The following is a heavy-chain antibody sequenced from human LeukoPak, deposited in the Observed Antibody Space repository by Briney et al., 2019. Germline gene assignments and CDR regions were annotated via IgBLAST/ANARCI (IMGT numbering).Heavy chain of an antibody. Sequence: SETLSLTCTVSGGSISSYYWSWIRQPPGKGLEWIGYIYYSGSTNYNPSLKSRVTISVDTSKNQFSLKLSSVTAADTAVYYCARDAGYYGSGSYYNGFDYWGQGTLVTVSS. J-gene: IGHJ4*02. CDR1: GGSISSYY. CDR3: ARDAGYYGSGSYYNGFDY. V-gene: IGHV4-59*12. CDR2: IYYSGST. D-gene: IGHD3-10*01.